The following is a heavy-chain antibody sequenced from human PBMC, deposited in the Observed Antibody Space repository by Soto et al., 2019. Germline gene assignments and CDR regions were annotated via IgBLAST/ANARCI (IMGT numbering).Heavy chain of an antibody. CDR1: GFVFHDHG. Sequence: LRLSCVASGFVFHDHGMHWVRQAPGKGLEWVAGISTDGGHTKYYRESVKGRFTISRDDSQNTLYLQMSSLRPEDTAIYYCADDFGSGRHPFSEYLLRWGQGPLVTVYS. D-gene: IGHD3-10*01. J-gene: IGHJ1*01. CDR3: ADDFGSGRHPFSEYLLR. CDR2: ISTDGGHTK. V-gene: IGHV3-30*18.